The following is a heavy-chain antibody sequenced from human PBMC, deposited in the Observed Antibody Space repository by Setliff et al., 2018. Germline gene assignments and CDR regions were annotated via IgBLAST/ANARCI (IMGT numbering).Heavy chain of an antibody. Sequence: ASVKVSCKASGYSLSAYVMHWVRQAPGQRLEWMGWINGASGNTKYSQKFQGRVTMTRDTSISTAYMDLSRLTSVDTAVYYCARSPLPPPGPGYYYDNSYYYYMDVWGKGTTVTVSS. CDR1: GYSLSAYV. V-gene: IGHV1-3*01. J-gene: IGHJ6*03. CDR2: INGASGNT. D-gene: IGHD3-22*01. CDR3: ARSPLPPPGPGYYYDNSYYYYMDV.